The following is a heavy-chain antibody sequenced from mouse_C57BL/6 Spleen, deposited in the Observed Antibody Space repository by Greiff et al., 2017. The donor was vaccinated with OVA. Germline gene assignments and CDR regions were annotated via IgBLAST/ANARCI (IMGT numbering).Heavy chain of an antibody. CDR2: ISNGGGST. Sequence: EVQVVESGGGLVQPGGSLKLSCAASGFTFSDYYMYWVRQTPEKRLEWVAYISNGGGSTYYPDTVKGRFTISRDNAKNTLYLQMSRLKSEDTAMYYCARLDDGYLFDYWGQGTTLTVSS. J-gene: IGHJ2*01. D-gene: IGHD2-3*01. V-gene: IGHV5-12*01. CDR1: GFTFSDYY. CDR3: ARLDDGYLFDY.